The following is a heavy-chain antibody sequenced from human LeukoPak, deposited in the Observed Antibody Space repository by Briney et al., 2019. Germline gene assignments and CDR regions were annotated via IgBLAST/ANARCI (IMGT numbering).Heavy chain of an antibody. D-gene: IGHD3-9*01. Sequence: PSENLSLTCTVSGGSISSYYWSWIRQPPGKGLEWIGYIYYSGSTNYNPSLKSRVTISVDTSKNQFSLKLSSVTAADTAVYYCARWGLRYFEGPFDYWGQGTLVTVSS. CDR3: ARWGLRYFEGPFDY. J-gene: IGHJ4*02. V-gene: IGHV4-59*01. CDR1: GGSISSYY. CDR2: IYYSGST.